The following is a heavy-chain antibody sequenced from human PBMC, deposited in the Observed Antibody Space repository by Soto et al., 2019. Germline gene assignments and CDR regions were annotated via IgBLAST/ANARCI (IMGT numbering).Heavy chain of an antibody. CDR3: ARTRVYAFDI. J-gene: IGHJ3*02. V-gene: IGHV1-69*02. CDR2: IIPILGIA. CDR1: GGTFSSYT. Sequence: QVQLVQSGAEVKKPGSSVKGSCKASGGTFSSYTISWVRQAPGQGLEWMGRIIPILGIANYAQKFQGRVTITADKSTITAYTELSSLRSEDTAVYHCARTRVYAFDIWGQGTMVTVSS.